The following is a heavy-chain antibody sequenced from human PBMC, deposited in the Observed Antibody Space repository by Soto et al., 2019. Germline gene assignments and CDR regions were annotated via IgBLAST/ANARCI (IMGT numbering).Heavy chain of an antibody. CDR1: GGTFSSYA. CDR2: IIPIFGTA. CDR3: ASTSSYAHGAFDI. V-gene: IGHV1-69*06. Sequence: QVQLVQSGAEVKKPGSSVKVSCKAPGGTFSSYAISWVRQAPGQGLEWMGGIIPIFGTANYAQEFQGRVTITADKASSTAYMELSSLRSEDTAVYYCASTSSYAHGAFDIWVQGTTVTVS. J-gene: IGHJ3*02. D-gene: IGHD3-16*01.